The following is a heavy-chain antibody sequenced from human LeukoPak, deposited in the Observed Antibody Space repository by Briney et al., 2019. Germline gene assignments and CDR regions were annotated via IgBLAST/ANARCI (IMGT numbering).Heavy chain of an antibody. CDR2: IYYSGST. CDR3: ARVVHWNAFWFDP. CDR1: GGSISSSSYY. V-gene: IGHV4-39*07. D-gene: IGHD1-1*01. Sequence: PSETLSLTCTVSGGSISSSSYYWGWIRQPPGKGLEWIGSIYYSGSTYYNPSLKSRVTISVDTSKNQFSLKLSSVTAADTAVYYCARVVHWNAFWFDPWGQGTLVTVSS. J-gene: IGHJ5*02.